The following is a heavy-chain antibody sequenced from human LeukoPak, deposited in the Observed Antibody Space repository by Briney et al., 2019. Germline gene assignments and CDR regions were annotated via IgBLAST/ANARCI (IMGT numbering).Heavy chain of an antibody. D-gene: IGHD4-17*01. J-gene: IGHJ6*02. CDR2: ISYGGSNK. Sequence: GRSLRLSCAASGFTFSSYAMHWVRQAPGKGLEWVAVISYGGSNKYYADSVKGRFTISRDNSKNTLYLQMNSLRAEDTAVYYCARDRSGGDFGGYYYYGMDVWGQGTTVTVSS. CDR3: ARDRSGGDFGGYYYYGMDV. CDR1: GFTFSSYA. V-gene: IGHV3-30-3*01.